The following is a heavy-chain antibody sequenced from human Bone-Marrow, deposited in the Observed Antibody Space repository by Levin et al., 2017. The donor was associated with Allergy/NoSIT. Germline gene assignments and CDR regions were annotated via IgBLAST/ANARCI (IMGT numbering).Heavy chain of an antibody. V-gene: IGHV3-30*18. J-gene: IGHJ6*02. Sequence: GESLKISCAASGFTFSSYGMHWVRQAPGKGLEWVAVISYDGSNKYYADSVKGRFTISRDNSKNTLYLQMNSLRAEDTAVYYCAKDSGYCSGGSCYSRVEDYYDGMDVWGQGTTVTVSS. CDR1: GFTFSSYG. D-gene: IGHD2-15*01. CDR2: ISYDGSNK. CDR3: AKDSGYCSGGSCYSRVEDYYDGMDV.